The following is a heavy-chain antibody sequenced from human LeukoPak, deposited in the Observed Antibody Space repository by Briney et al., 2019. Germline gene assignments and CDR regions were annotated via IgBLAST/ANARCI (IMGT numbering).Heavy chain of an antibody. CDR1: GGSFSGYY. D-gene: IGHD3-10*01. Sequence: SETLSLTCAVYGGSFSGYYWSWIRQHPGKGLEWIGYIYYSGSTYYNPSLKSRVTISVDTSKNQFSLKLSSVTAADTAVYYCASTSNYYGSGSYFYWGQGTLVTVSS. CDR2: IYYSGST. J-gene: IGHJ4*02. CDR3: ASTSNYYGSGSYFY. V-gene: IGHV4-31*11.